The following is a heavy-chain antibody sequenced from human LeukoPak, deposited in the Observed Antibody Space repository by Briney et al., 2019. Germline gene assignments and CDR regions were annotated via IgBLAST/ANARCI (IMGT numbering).Heavy chain of an antibody. V-gene: IGHV1-69*13. CDR1: GGTFSSYA. CDR3: ARGGRYSGYDSRFDY. D-gene: IGHD5-12*01. Sequence: ASVKVSCKASGGTFSSYAISWVRQAPGQGLEWMGGIIPIFGTANYAQKFQGRVTITADESTSTAYMELSSLRSEDTAVYYCARGGRYSGYDSRFDYWGQGTLVTVSS. J-gene: IGHJ4*02. CDR2: IIPIFGTA.